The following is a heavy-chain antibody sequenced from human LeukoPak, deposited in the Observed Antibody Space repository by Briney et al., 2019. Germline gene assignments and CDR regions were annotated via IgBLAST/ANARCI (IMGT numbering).Heavy chain of an antibody. J-gene: IGHJ4*02. Sequence: GGSLRLSCAASGFTFSSYAMSWVRQAPGKGLEWVSAISGSGGSTYYADSVKGRFTISRDNAKNSLYLQMNSLRAEDTAVYYCARDDSGGYDPPAVDYWGQGTLVTVSS. D-gene: IGHD3-10*01. CDR2: ISGSGGST. CDR1: GFTFSSYA. V-gene: IGHV3-23*01. CDR3: ARDDSGGYDPPAVDY.